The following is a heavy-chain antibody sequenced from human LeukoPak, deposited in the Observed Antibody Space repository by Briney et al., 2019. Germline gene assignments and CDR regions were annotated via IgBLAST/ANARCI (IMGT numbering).Heavy chain of an antibody. CDR3: AAHSGGSNFDY. CDR1: GDSISSSNW. CDR2: IYHRART. J-gene: IGHJ4*02. D-gene: IGHD1-26*01. V-gene: IGHV4-4*02. Sequence: PSGTLSLTCVVSGDSISSSNWWSWVRQPPGQGLGCIGDIYHRARTKYSPSLKTRLTISLDKSRNQFSLKLTSVTAADTAVYYCAAHSGGSNFDYWGQGTLVTVSS.